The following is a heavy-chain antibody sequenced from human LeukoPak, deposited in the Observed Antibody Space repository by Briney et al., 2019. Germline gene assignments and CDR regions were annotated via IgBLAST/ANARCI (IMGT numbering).Heavy chain of an antibody. CDR2: IYHSGST. Sequence: SETLSLTCTVSGYSISSGYYWGWIRQPPGKGLEWIGSIYHSGSTYYNPSLKSRVTISVDTSKNQFSLKLSSVTAADTAVYYCAGMVRGRYVGIFDYWGQGTLVTVSS. CDR1: GYSISSGYY. J-gene: IGHJ4*02. CDR3: AGMVRGRYVGIFDY. V-gene: IGHV4-38-2*02. D-gene: IGHD3-10*01.